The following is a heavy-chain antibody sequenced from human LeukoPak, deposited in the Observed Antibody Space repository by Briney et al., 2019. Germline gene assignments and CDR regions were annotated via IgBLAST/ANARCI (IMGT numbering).Heavy chain of an antibody. CDR2: ISISSNYI. CDR1: GFTFSRYS. CDR3: ARDGVEFYNWFDP. Sequence: GGSLRLSCAASGFTFSRYSMNWVRQAPGKGLEWVSSISISSNYIYYADSVKGRFTISRDNAKNTLYLQMNSLRAEDTAVYYCARDGVEFYNWFDPWGQGTLVTVSS. D-gene: IGHD2-21*01. J-gene: IGHJ5*02. V-gene: IGHV3-21*01.